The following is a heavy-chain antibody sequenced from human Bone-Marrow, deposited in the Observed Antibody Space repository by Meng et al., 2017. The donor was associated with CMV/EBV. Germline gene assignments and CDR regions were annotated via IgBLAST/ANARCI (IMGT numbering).Heavy chain of an antibody. V-gene: IGHV3-15*01. J-gene: IGHJ3*02. D-gene: IGHD2-21*01. Sequence: GGSLRLSCAASGFTFSNAWMGWVRQAPGKGLEWVGRIKSKTDGETTDYAAPVKGRFNISRDDSKNTMFLQMNSLKTEDTAVYYCTTDTPVFVVLRSGAFDIWGQGTMVTVSS. CDR1: GFTFSNAW. CDR3: TTDTPVFVVLRSGAFDI. CDR2: IKSKTDGETT.